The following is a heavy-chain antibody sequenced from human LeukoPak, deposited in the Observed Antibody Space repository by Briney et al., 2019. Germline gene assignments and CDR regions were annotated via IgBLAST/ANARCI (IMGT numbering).Heavy chain of an antibody. Sequence: PSETLSLTCTVSGGSINTDSYFWGWVRQPPGKGLEWIGSIYYSGSTYYNPSLKSRVTISVDTSKNQFSLKLSSVTAADTAVYYCARESSVTYGVDYWGQGTLVTVSS. CDR2: IYYSGST. CDR3: ARESSVTYGVDY. CDR1: GGSINTDSYF. D-gene: IGHD4-4*01. J-gene: IGHJ4*02. V-gene: IGHV4-39*07.